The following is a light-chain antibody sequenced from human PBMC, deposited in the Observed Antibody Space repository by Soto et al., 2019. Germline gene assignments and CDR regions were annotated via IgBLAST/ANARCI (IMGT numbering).Light chain of an antibody. CDR1: QSVSSN. Sequence: EIVMTQSPATLSVSPGERATFSCRASQSVSSNLAWYQQKPGQAPRLLIYGASIRATGIPARFSGSGSGTEFTLTISSLQSEDFAVYYCQQYGSSPITFGQGTRLEIK. V-gene: IGKV3-15*01. CDR3: QQYGSSPIT. J-gene: IGKJ5*01. CDR2: GAS.